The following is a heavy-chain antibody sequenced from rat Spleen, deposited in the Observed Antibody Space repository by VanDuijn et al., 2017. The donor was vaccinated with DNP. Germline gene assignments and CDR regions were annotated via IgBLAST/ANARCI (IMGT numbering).Heavy chain of an antibody. CDR1: GFTFSYYW. D-gene: IGHD1-1*01. J-gene: IGHJ4*01. CDR2: ITTSGDST. CDR3: ARVGDLHYGGDGDVLDV. Sequence: EVQLVESGGDLVQAGRSLKLSCVASGFTFSYYWMAWIRQVPGKGLEWVASITTSGDSTSSPDSVKGRFTISRDNAKNTLSLQMNSLRSEDTATYYCARVGDLHYGGDGDVLDVWGQGTSVTVSS. V-gene: IGHV5-31*01.